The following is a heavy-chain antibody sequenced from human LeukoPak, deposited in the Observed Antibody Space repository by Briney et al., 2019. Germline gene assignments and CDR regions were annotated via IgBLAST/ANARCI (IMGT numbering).Heavy chain of an antibody. J-gene: IGHJ4*02. D-gene: IGHD5-24*01. CDR2: ISSGSSHI. CDR1: GFTFSSYS. CDR3: ARLGDGYPFDY. Sequence: GGSLRLSCAASGFTFSSYSMNWVRQAPGKGLEWVSSISSGSSHIYYADSVKGRFTISRDNAKSSLSLQMNSLRAEDTAVYYCARLGDGYPFDYWGQGTLVTVSS. V-gene: IGHV3-21*01.